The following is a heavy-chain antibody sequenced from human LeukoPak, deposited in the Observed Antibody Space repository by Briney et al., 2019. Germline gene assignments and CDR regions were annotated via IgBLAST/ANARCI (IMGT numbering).Heavy chain of an antibody. Sequence: GGSLRLSCAASGFSFSTYSMNWVRQAPGKGLEWVSSISSGSGFIFYADSVQGRFTISRDNAKDSLYLQMNSLRAEDTAVYYCAKDESSDPFGYFDYWGQGTLVTVSS. J-gene: IGHJ4*02. D-gene: IGHD6-25*01. CDR1: GFSFSTYS. CDR3: AKDESSDPFGYFDY. CDR2: ISSGSGFI. V-gene: IGHV3-21*04.